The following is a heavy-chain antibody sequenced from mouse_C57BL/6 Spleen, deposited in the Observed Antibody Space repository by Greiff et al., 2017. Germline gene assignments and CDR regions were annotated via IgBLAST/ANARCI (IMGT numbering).Heavy chain of an antibody. CDR2: IDPSDIET. CDR1: GYTFTSYW. J-gene: IGHJ2*01. Sequence: QVQLQQSGAELVRPGSSVKLSCKASGYTFTSYWMHWVKQRPIQGLEWIGNIDPSDIETHYNQKFKDKATLTVDKSSSTAYMQLSSLTSEDSAVYYCARGGTGAFDYWGQGTTLTVSS. CDR3: ARGGTGAFDY. D-gene: IGHD4-1*01. V-gene: IGHV1-52*01.